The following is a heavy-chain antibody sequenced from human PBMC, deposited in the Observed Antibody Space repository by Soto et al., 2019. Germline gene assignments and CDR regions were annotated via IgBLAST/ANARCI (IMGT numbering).Heavy chain of an antibody. Sequence: SETLSLTCTVSGGTISGWYWSWIRQPPGKGLEWIGYIYYSGSTNCNPSLKSRVTISVDTSKNQFSLKLSSVTAADTAVYYCARSVAMPGTRYSDYWGQGTLVTVSS. D-gene: IGHD6-19*01. CDR3: ARSVAMPGTRYSDY. J-gene: IGHJ4*02. CDR2: IYYSGST. V-gene: IGHV4-59*08. CDR1: GGTISGWY.